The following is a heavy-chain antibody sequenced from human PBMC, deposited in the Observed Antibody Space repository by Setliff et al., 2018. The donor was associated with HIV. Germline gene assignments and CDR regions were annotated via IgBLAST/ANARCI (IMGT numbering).Heavy chain of an antibody. CDR3: ARDKGVFGVAAGMDV. D-gene: IGHD3-3*01. CDR1: GFTFINYE. V-gene: IGHV3-74*01. Sequence: GGSLRLSCTASGFTFINYEMNWVRQAPGKGLEWVSRIYSDGSRTSYVDSVKGRFTIFRDNANNTLYLQMNSLRAEDTAVYYCARDKGVFGVAAGMDVWGQGTTVTVSS. J-gene: IGHJ6*02. CDR2: IYSDGSRT.